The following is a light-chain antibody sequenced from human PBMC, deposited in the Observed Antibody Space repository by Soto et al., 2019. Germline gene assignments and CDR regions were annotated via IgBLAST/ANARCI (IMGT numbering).Light chain of an antibody. CDR1: SSNIGNKY. J-gene: IGLJ7*01. V-gene: IGLV1-51*01. Sequence: QSVLTQPPSVSVAPGQKVTISCSGSSSNIGNKYVSWYQQLPGTAPKLLIYDNNKRPSGIPDRFSGSKSGTSATLGITGLQTGDEAEYYCGTWDSSLSASVFGGGTQLTVL. CDR2: DNN. CDR3: GTWDSSLSASV.